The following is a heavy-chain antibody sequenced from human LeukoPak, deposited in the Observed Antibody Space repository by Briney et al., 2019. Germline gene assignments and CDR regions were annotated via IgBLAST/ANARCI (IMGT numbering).Heavy chain of an antibody. CDR2: IRSKAYGGTT. CDR3: TRDGGIVVVPAAIGDYYYYYGMDV. CDR1: GFTFGDYA. V-gene: IGHV3-49*03. Sequence: GGSLRLSCTASGFTFGDYATSWFRQAPGKGLEWVGFIRSKAYGGTTEYAASVKGRFTISRDDSKSIAYLQMNSLKTEDTAVYYCTRDGGIVVVPAAIGDYYYYYGMDVWGQGTTVTVSS. J-gene: IGHJ6*02. D-gene: IGHD2-2*01.